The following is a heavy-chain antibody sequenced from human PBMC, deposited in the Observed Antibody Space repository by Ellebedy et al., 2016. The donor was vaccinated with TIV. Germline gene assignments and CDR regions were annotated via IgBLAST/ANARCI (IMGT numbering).Heavy chain of an antibody. V-gene: IGHV1-69*04. CDR3: ARAPLGEITFWGVIVPGGCWFDP. D-gene: IGHD3-16*02. CDR1: GGTFSSYA. J-gene: IGHJ5*02. Sequence: AASVKVSCNASGGTFSSYAISWVRQAPGQGLVWMGTVIPILGIANYAQKFQGRVTITADKSTSTAYMELNSLRSEDTAVYYCARAPLGEITFWGVIVPGGCWFDPWGQGTLVTVSS. CDR2: VIPILGIA.